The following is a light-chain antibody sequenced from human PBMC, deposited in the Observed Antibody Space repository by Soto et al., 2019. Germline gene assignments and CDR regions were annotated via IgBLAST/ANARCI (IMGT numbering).Light chain of an antibody. CDR1: QSVRSN. V-gene: IGKV3-15*01. Sequence: EIMMTQSPATLSVSPGERVTLSCRASQSVRSNLAWYQQKPGQVPRVLIYGASTRAIGIPDRFSGSGSGTAFTLTISRLQSEDVAVYYCKHYNNLWGFGGGTKVEIK. J-gene: IGKJ4*01. CDR2: GAS. CDR3: KHYNNLWG.